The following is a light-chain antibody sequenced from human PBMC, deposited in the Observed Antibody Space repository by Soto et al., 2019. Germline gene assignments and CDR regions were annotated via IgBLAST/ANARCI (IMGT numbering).Light chain of an antibody. Sequence: QSVLTQPPSVSGAPGQRVTISCTGSGSNIGSGYDVHWYQELPGTAPKLLIYANNNRPSGVPDRFSGSKSGTSASLTITALEAEDEADYYCQSYDDTLCGSVFGTGTKVTVL. CDR3: QSYDDTLCGSV. CDR1: GSNIGSGYD. CDR2: ANN. V-gene: IGLV1-40*01. J-gene: IGLJ1*01.